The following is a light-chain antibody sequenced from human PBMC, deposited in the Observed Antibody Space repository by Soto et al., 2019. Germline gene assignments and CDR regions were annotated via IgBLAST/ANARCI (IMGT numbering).Light chain of an antibody. CDR2: GAS. CDR1: QSVSIN. Sequence: EIVMTQSPATLSVSPGERATLSCRASQSVSINLAWYQQKPGQAPRLLIYGASTRAAGIPARFSGSGSGTEFTLTISSLQSEDFAVYYCQQYGNSPWTFGQGTKV. J-gene: IGKJ1*01. CDR3: QQYGNSPWT. V-gene: IGKV3-15*01.